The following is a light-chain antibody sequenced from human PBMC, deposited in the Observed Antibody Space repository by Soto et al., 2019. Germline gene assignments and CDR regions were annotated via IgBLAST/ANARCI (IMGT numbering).Light chain of an antibody. V-gene: IGLV2-8*01. CDR3: SIYAGGNSVI. CDR1: SSDIGSYVF. CDR2: EVT. Sequence: QSALTQPPSASGSPGQSVAISCTGTSSDIGSYVFVSWYQQHPGKAPKLLIYEVTKRPSGVPDRFSGSKSGNTASLIVSGLQVEDEADYYCSIYAGGNSVIFGGGTKLTVL. J-gene: IGLJ2*01.